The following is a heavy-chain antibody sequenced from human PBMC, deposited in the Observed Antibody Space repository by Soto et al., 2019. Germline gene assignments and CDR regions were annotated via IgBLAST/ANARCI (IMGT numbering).Heavy chain of an antibody. Sequence: QVQLQESGPGLVKPSQTLSLTCTVSGGSISSGDYYWSWMRQPSGKGLEWIGDIYYSGSTYYNPSLKCRVTISVDTSKNQFSLKLSSVTAADTAVYYCARATYYYDSSGYFDYWGQGTLVTVSS. CDR1: GGSISSGDYY. D-gene: IGHD3-22*01. V-gene: IGHV4-30-4*01. CDR3: ARATYYYDSSGYFDY. J-gene: IGHJ4*02. CDR2: IYYSGST.